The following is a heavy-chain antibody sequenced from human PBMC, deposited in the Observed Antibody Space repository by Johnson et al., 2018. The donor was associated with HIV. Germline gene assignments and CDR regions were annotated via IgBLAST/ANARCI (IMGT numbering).Heavy chain of an antibody. CDR1: GFIFSNYW. D-gene: IGHD3-22*01. CDR3: ARANFNYYDSSGPDGHDAFDI. CDR2: IKSDGSST. Sequence: VPLVESGGGLVKPGGSLRLSCAVSGFIFSNYWMEWVRQAPGKGLVWVSRIKSDGSSTTYADSVKGRFIISSDNAKNSLYLQMNSLRAEDTAVYYCARANFNYYDSSGPDGHDAFDIWGQGTMVTVSS. J-gene: IGHJ3*02. V-gene: IGHV3-74*01.